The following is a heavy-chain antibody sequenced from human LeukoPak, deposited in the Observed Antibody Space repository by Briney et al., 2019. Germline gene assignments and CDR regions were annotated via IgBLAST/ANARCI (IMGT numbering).Heavy chain of an antibody. D-gene: IGHD2-15*01. CDR1: GGSFSGYY. J-gene: IGHJ6*03. CDR3: ARQISDYYYYYMDV. V-gene: IGHV4-34*01. Sequence: SETLSLTCGVYGGSFSGYYWSWIRQPPGKGLEWIGEINPRGSTNYNPSLKSRVTIFEDTSKNQFSLMLTSVTAADTAVYYCARQISDYYYYYMDVWGKGTTVTVSS. CDR2: INPRGST.